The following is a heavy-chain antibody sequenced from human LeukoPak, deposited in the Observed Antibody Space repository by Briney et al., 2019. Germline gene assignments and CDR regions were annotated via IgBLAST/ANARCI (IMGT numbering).Heavy chain of an antibody. Sequence: ASVKVSCKASGYTFTGYYMHWVRQAPGQGLEWMGWINPNSGGTNYAQKFQGRVTMTRDTSISTAYMELSRLRSDDTAVYYCARALATVAGTLDYWGQGTLVTVSS. CDR3: ARALATVAGTLDY. V-gene: IGHV1-2*02. D-gene: IGHD6-19*01. CDR1: GYTFTGYY. CDR2: INPNSGGT. J-gene: IGHJ4*02.